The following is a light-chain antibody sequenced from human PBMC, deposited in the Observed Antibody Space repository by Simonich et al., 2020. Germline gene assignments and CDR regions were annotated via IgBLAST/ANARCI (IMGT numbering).Light chain of an antibody. CDR2: WAS. J-gene: IGKJ3*01. CDR1: RSVLYSSNNKNY. Sequence: DIVMTQSPDSLAVSLGERATINCKSSRSVLYSSNNKNYLAGYQQKPGQPPKLLIYWASTLESGVPERFSGSGSGTDFTLTISSLQAEDVAVYYCQQYYSTPFTFGPGTKVDIK. CDR3: QQYYSTPFT. V-gene: IGKV4-1*01.